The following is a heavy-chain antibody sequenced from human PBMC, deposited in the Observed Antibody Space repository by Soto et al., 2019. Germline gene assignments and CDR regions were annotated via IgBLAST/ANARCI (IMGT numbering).Heavy chain of an antibody. CDR1: GDSIRNSYY. D-gene: IGHD2-2*01. J-gene: IGHJ3*02. Sequence: SETLSLTCTVSGDSIRNSYYWNWIRQPPGKGLDWIGYIYYSGITYYNPSLKSRVTMSVDPSKNQFSLTLTAVTATDTAVYYCARPRDVYSTSGAFDIWGQGTMVTVSS. V-gene: IGHV4-59*12. CDR3: ARPRDVYSTSGAFDI. CDR2: IYYSGIT.